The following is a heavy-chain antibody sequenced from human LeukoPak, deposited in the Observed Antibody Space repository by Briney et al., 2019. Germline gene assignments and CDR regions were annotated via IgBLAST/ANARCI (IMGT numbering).Heavy chain of an antibody. CDR1: GFTFSNYA. Sequence: GALRLPCGAPGFTFSNYAMNWVRQVPGKGLEWLSGISRRGDTTYYTDSVKGRFTISRDNSNNTLYLQMNTLRADDTAVYYCSKATGPNSFRYIEYWGQGTLVTVSS. CDR2: ISRRGDTT. V-gene: IGHV3-23*01. D-gene: IGHD1-14*01. J-gene: IGHJ4*02. CDR3: SKATGPNSFRYIEY.